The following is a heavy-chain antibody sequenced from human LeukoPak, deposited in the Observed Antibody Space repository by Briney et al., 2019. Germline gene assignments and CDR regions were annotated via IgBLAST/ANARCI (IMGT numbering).Heavy chain of an antibody. CDR3: ARSAGYYYYYMDV. CDR2: IYYSGST. D-gene: IGHD2-15*01. J-gene: IGHJ6*03. CDR1: GGSISSGDYY. Sequence: SETLSLTCTVSGGSISSGDYYWSWIRQPPGKGLEWIGYIYYSGSTYYNPSLKSRVTISVDTSKNQFSLKLSSVTAADTAVYYCARSAGYYYYYMDVWGKGTTVTVSS. V-gene: IGHV4-30-4*08.